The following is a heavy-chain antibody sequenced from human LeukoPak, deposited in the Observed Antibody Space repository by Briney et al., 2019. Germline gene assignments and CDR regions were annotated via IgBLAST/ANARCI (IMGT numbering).Heavy chain of an antibody. J-gene: IGHJ4*02. D-gene: IGHD3-22*01. CDR2: ISYDGSNK. CDR1: GFTFSSYG. V-gene: IGHV3-33*05. Sequence: PGRSLRLSCAASGFTFSSYGMHWVRQAPGKGLEWVAVISYDGSNKYYADSVKGRFTISRDNSKNTLYLQMNSLRAEDTAVYYCARDLFTYYYDSSGPAFGYWGQGTLVTVSS. CDR3: ARDLFTYYYDSSGPAFGY.